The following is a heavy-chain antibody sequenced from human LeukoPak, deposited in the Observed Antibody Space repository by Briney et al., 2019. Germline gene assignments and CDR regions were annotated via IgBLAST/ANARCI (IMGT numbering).Heavy chain of an antibody. Sequence: GGSLRLSCATSGFTFSSYAMTWVRQAPGEGLGWVSAISGSGGTTYYADSVKGRFTISRDNSKNTLYLQMNSLRAEDTAVYYCANWVEGARPSLDYWGQGALVTVSS. D-gene: IGHD6-6*01. V-gene: IGHV3-23*01. CDR1: GFTFSSYA. J-gene: IGHJ4*02. CDR2: ISGSGGTT. CDR3: ANWVEGARPSLDY.